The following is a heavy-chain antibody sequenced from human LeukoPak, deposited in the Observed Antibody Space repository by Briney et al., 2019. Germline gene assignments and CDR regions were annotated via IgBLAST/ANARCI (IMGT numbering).Heavy chain of an antibody. Sequence: GGSLRLSCAASGFTFSSYSMNWVRQAPGKGLEWVSSISSSSSYIYYADSVKGRFTISRDNSKNTLFLQMNSLSADDTGIYYCAKGFVEPRPHYFDYWGQGTLVTVSS. CDR1: GFTFSSYS. J-gene: IGHJ4*02. D-gene: IGHD6-6*01. CDR2: ISSSSSYI. CDR3: AKGFVEPRPHYFDY. V-gene: IGHV3-21*04.